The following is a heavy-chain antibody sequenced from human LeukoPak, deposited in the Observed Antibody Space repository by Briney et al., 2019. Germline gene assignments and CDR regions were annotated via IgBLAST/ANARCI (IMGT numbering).Heavy chain of an antibody. CDR1: GFTFSSYW. CDR2: IRYDGSNK. V-gene: IGHV3-30*02. CDR3: AKDGCSSTSCLYYYYYYYMDV. Sequence: GGSLRLSCAASGFTFSSYWMSWVRQAPGKGLEWVAFIRYDGSNKYYADSVKGRFTISRDNSKNTLYLQMNSLRAEDTAVYYCAKDGCSSTSCLYYYYYYYMDVWGRGTTVTVSS. J-gene: IGHJ6*03. D-gene: IGHD2-2*01.